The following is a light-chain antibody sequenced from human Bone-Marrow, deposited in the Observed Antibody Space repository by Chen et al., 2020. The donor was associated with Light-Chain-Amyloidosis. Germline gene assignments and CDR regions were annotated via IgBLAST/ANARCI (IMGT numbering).Light chain of an antibody. V-gene: IGLV3-21*02. Sequence: SYVLTQPSSVSVAPGQTATIACGGNNIGSTSVHWYQQTPGQAPLLVVYDDSDRTSGIPERLAGPNSGNTATLTISRVEAGDEADYYCQVWDRSSDRPVFGGGTKLTVL. CDR3: QVWDRSSDRPV. J-gene: IGLJ3*02. CDR1: NIGSTS. CDR2: DDS.